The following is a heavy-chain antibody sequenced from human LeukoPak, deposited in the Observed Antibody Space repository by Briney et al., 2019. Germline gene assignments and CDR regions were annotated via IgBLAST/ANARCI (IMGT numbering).Heavy chain of an antibody. CDR2: INHSGST. J-gene: IGHJ4*02. V-gene: IGHV4-34*01. CDR3: ARGPRVTTTVSQQRGRRKNYFDY. D-gene: IGHD4-17*01. CDR1: GGAFSGYY. Sequence: SETLSLTCAVYGGAFSGYYWSWIRQPPGKGLEWIGEINHSGSTNYNPSLKSRVTISVDTSKNQFSLKLSSVTAADTAVYYCARGPRVTTTVSQQRGRRKNYFDYWGQGTLVTVSS.